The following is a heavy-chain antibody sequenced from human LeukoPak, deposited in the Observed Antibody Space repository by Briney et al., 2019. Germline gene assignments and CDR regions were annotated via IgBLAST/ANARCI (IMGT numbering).Heavy chain of an antibody. CDR2: IYYSGSA. Sequence: SETLSLTCTVSGASISSGGFFWSWIRQHPGKGLEWIGYIYYSGSAYYSPSLNSRPTISLDTSKTQFSLRLSSVTAADTAVYYCARVGYCSTTSCPRGGGFDIWGQGTLVTVSS. D-gene: IGHD2-2*01. CDR3: ARVGYCSTTSCPRGGGFDI. V-gene: IGHV4-31*03. CDR1: GASISSGGFF. J-gene: IGHJ3*02.